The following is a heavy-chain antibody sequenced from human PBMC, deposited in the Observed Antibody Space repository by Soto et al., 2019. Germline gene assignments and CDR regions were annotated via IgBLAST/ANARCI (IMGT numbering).Heavy chain of an antibody. CDR3: AKDTLLAAGTFQH. V-gene: IGHV3-9*01. CDR1: GFTFDDYA. J-gene: IGHJ1*01. CDR2: ISWNSNDV. Sequence: VQLVESGGGLVQPGRSLRLSCAASGFTFDDYAMHWVRQAPGEGPEWVSGISWNSNDVGYAVSVKGRFTISRDNAKNSLYLQMNSLSPEDTALYYCAKDTLLAAGTFQHWGQGTLVTVSS. D-gene: IGHD6-13*01.